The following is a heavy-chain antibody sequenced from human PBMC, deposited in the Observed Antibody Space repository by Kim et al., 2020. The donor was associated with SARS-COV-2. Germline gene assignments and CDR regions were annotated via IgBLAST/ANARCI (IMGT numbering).Heavy chain of an antibody. J-gene: IGHJ6*03. D-gene: IGHD6-19*01. V-gene: IGHV1-69*01. CDR3: ARDKGGSGWYSSMDV. Sequence: QKFQGRVTITADESTSTAYMELSSLRSEDTAVYYCARDKGGSGWYSSMDVWGKGTTVTVSS.